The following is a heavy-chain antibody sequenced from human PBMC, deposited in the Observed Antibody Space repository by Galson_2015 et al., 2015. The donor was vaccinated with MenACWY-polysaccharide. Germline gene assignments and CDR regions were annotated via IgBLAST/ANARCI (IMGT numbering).Heavy chain of an antibody. V-gene: IGHV3-43*02. CDR1: GFTFNGYA. CDR2: VNWDGTNT. J-gene: IGHJ4*02. D-gene: IGHD3-10*01. CDR3: AKDDSGSYPY. Sequence: SLRLSCAASGFTFNGYAMHWVRQAPGKGLEWVALVNWDGTNTYYADSVKGRFTISRDNSKNSLYLQMNSLRTEDTALYYCAKDDSGSYPYRGQGTLVTVSS.